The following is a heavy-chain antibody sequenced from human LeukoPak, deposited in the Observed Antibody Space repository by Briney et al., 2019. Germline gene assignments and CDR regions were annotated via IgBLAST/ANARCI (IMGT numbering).Heavy chain of an antibody. D-gene: IGHD1-26*01. V-gene: IGHV3-43*02. Sequence: GGSLRLSCEASGFTFDAYAMHWVRQAPGKGLEWVSLINKDGSATYYADSVKGRFTISRDNSKNSLYLQMNGLRSEDTALYYCATWAFYHSLDVWGQGTTVTVSS. CDR3: ATWAFYHSLDV. CDR2: INKDGSAT. J-gene: IGHJ6*02. CDR1: GFTFDAYA.